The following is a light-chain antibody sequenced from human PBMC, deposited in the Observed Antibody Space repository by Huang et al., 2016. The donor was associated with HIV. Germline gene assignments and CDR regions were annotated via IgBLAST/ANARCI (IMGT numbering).Light chain of an antibody. J-gene: IGKJ5*01. V-gene: IGKV1-16*01. CDR1: QDISNS. Sequence: DIQMTQSPSSLSASVGDRVTITCRASQDISNSLAWFQQKPGKAPKSLIFGIVKLQGGVPSRFSGSGSGTDFTLTINSLQPEDFATYYCQQYISFPITFGQGTRLDIK. CDR3: QQYISFPIT. CDR2: GIV.